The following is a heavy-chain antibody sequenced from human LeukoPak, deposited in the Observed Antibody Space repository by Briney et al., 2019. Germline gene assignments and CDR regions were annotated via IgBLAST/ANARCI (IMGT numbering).Heavy chain of an antibody. D-gene: IGHD3-10*01. V-gene: IGHV4-34*01. Sequence: SETLSLTCAVYGGSFSGYYWSWIRQPPGKGLEWIGEINHSGSTNYNPSLKSRVTISVDTSKNQFSLKLSSVTAADTAVYYCARGVYYYGSGKTKYNWFDPWGQGTLVTVSS. CDR3: ARGVYYYGSGKTKYNWFDP. CDR1: GGSFSGYY. CDR2: INHSGST. J-gene: IGHJ5*02.